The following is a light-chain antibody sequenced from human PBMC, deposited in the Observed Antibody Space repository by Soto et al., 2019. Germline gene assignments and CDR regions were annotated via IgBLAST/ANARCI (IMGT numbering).Light chain of an antibody. CDR1: QSISTH. V-gene: IGKV3-15*01. Sequence: EIVMPQSPATLSVSTGETATLSCRASQSISTHLAWYQQKPGQTPRLLMHDASARAAGIPARFSGSGSGTDFTLTISSLQSEDVAVYYCHQYHYLWTFGQGTQVEVK. CDR3: HQYHYLWT. CDR2: DAS. J-gene: IGKJ1*01.